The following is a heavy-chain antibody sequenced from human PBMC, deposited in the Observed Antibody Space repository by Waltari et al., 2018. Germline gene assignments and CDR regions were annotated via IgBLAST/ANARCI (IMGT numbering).Heavy chain of an antibody. V-gene: IGHV4-4*07. CDR2: IYTSGST. CDR1: GGSISSYY. Sequence: QVQLQESGPGLVKPSETLSLTCTVSGGSISSYYWSWIRQPAGKGLEWIGRIYTSGSTNYNPSLKSRVTMSVDTSKNQFSLKLSSVTAADTAVYYCARAGTRSGYYCTNGVCVNWFDPWGQGTLVTVSS. D-gene: IGHD2-8*01. J-gene: IGHJ5*02. CDR3: ARAGTRSGYYCTNGVCVNWFDP.